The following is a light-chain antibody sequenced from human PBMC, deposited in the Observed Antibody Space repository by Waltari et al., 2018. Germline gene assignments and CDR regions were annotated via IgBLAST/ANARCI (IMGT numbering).Light chain of an antibody. CDR2: WAS. V-gene: IGKV4-1*01. J-gene: IGKJ3*01. Sequence: DIVMTQSPDSLAVSLGERVTINCTSSQSVLYSSNNKKYLAWYQQKTGQPPKLLIYWASTRESGVPDRFSGSGSGTDFTLTISSLQAEDVAVYYCQQYYSTPFTFGPGTKVDIK. CDR1: QSVLYSSNNKKY. CDR3: QQYYSTPFT.